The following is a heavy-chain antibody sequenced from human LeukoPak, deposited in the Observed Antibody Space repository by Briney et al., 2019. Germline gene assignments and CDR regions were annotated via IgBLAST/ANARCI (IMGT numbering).Heavy chain of an antibody. Sequence: GASLRLSCAASVFTFSSYAMSWVRQAPGEGLEWVSAISGSGGSTYYADSVKGRFTISRDNSKNTLYPQMNSLRAEDTAVYYCAKQGQRGVIRYYGMDVWGKGTTVTVSS. CDR3: AKQGQRGVIRYYGMDV. J-gene: IGHJ6*04. CDR1: VFTFSSYA. V-gene: IGHV3-23*01. CDR2: ISGSGGST. D-gene: IGHD3-10*01.